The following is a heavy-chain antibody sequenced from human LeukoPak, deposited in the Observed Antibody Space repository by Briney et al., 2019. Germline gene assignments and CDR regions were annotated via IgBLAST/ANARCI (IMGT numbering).Heavy chain of an antibody. V-gene: IGHV3-23*01. CDR3: AKSGSYFINNFDY. CDR1: GFTFTIYA. D-gene: IGHD1-26*01. Sequence: GSLRLSCAASGFTFTIYAMSWVRQAPGKGLEWVSTLSDSGTNTYYADSVKGRFTISRDNSKNTPYLQMNSLRAEDTAVYYCAKSGSYFINNFDYWGQGTLVTVSS. CDR2: LSDSGTNT. J-gene: IGHJ4*02.